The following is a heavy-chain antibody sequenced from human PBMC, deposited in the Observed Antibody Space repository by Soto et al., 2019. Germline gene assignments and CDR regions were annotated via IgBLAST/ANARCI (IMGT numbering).Heavy chain of an antibody. J-gene: IGHJ6*02. Sequence: GGSLRLSCAASGLRFDDYNMHWVRQAPGKGLEWVSLIIWNGANSYYADSVKGRFTISRDGTTKSLSLQMTSLKREDTGLYFCARETLTFGSALDVWGQGTTVTVSS. V-gene: IGHV3-43*01. D-gene: IGHD3-3*01. CDR2: IIWNGANS. CDR3: ARETLTFGSALDV. CDR1: GLRFDDYN.